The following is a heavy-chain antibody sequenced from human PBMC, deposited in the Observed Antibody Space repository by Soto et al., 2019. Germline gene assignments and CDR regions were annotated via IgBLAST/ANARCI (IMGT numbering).Heavy chain of an antibody. CDR3: ARVYCGGDCYSGVFDY. D-gene: IGHD2-21*02. V-gene: IGHV3-30-3*01. CDR1: GFTFSSYA. Sequence: QVQLVESGGGVVQPGRSLRLSCAASGFTFSSYAMHWVRQAPGKGLEWVAVISYDGSNKYYADSVKGRFTISRDNSKNTLYLQMNSLRAEDTAVYYCARVYCGGDCYSGVFDYWGQGTLVTVSS. CDR2: ISYDGSNK. J-gene: IGHJ4*02.